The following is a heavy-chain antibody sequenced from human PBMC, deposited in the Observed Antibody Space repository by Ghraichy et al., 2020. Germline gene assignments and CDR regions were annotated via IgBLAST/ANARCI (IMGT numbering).Heavy chain of an antibody. CDR3: AKGGWELLRYIGYYMDV. CDR1: GFTFSSYA. D-gene: IGHD1-26*01. J-gene: IGHJ6*03. CDR2: ISGSGGST. V-gene: IGHV3-23*01. Sequence: GGSLRLSCAASGFTFSSYAMSWVRQAPGKGLEWVSAISGSGGSTYYADSVKGRFTISRDNSKNTLYLQMNSLRAEDTAVYYCAKGGWELLRYIGYYMDVWGKGTTVTVSS.